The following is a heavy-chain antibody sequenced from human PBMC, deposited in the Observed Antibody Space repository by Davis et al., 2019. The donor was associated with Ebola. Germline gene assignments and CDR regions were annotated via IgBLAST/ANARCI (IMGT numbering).Heavy chain of an antibody. V-gene: IGHV3-30*03. J-gene: IGHJ3*01. CDR1: GFTFSSYG. CDR2: ISYDGSTK. Sequence: GESLKISCAASGFTFSSYGMHWVRQAPGKGLEWVAVISYDGSTKYYADSVKGRFTISRDNSKNTLYLEMNSLRAEDMAVYFCATELYSDIAFDVWGQGTLVTVSS. D-gene: IGHD3-3*01. CDR3: ATELYSDIAFDV.